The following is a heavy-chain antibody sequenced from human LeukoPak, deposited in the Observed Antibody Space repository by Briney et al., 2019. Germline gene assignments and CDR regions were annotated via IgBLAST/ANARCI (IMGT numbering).Heavy chain of an antibody. V-gene: IGHV3-64*01. Sequence: GGSLRLSCAASGFTFSSYAMHWVRQAPGKGLEYVSAISSNGGSTYYANSVKGRFTISRDNSKNTLYLQMGSLRAEDMAVYYCASSYYDSSGYYGYWGQGTLVTVSS. CDR2: ISSNGGST. J-gene: IGHJ4*02. D-gene: IGHD3-22*01. CDR1: GFTFSSYA. CDR3: ASSYYDSSGYYGY.